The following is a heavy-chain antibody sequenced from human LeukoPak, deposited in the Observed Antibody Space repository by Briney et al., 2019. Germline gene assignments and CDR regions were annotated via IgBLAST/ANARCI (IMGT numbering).Heavy chain of an antibody. J-gene: IGHJ4*02. CDR3: ARALRRDGYNYYFDY. V-gene: IGHV4-4*07. CDR1: DGSISSYY. CDR2: IYTSGST. Sequence: SETLSLTCTVSDGSISSYYWSWIRQPAGKGLEWIGRIYTSGSTNYNPSLKSRVTMSVDTSKNQFSLKLSSVTAADTAVYYCARALRRDGYNYYFDYWGQGTLVTVSS. D-gene: IGHD5-24*01.